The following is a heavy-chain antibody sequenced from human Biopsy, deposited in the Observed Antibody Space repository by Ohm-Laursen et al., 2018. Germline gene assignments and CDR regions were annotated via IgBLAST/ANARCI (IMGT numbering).Heavy chain of an antibody. J-gene: IGHJ5*02. CDR3: ARDYDTSGYYYVS. D-gene: IGHD3-22*01. CDR2: IFYRGST. Sequence: SDTLSLTWSVSGGSISNNNYYWGWIRQPPGKGLEWIGSIFYRGSTHYKPSFKSRVNISVDTSKNLFSLKLNSVTAADTAVYYCARDYDTSGYYYVSWGQGTLVTVSS. V-gene: IGHV4-39*01. CDR1: GGSISNNNYY.